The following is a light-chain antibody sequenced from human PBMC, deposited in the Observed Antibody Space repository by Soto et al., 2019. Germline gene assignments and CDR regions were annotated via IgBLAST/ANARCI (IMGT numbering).Light chain of an antibody. J-gene: IGLJ2*01. CDR1: SSDVGSYNL. CDR2: EVI. Sequence: QLVLTQPASVSGSPGQSITISCTGTSSDVGSYNLVSWYKQHPGKAPKLMIYEVIKRPSGVSNRFSGSKSANTAPLTISGLQAEDEADYYCCSYARSSTLVFGGGTKLTVL. CDR3: CSYARSSTLV. V-gene: IGLV2-23*02.